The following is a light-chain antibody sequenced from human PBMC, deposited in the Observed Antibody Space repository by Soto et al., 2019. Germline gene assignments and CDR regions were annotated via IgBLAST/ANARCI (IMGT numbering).Light chain of an antibody. J-gene: IGKJ1*01. V-gene: IGKV3-20*01. CDR3: QQYGRSPTT. CDR2: GAS. Sequence: ELASTHCPPRLSFSRGQSCTSSVSSSQNFGSTYLAWYQQKRGQAPRFIIYGASSRATGIPDRFSGSGSGTDFTLTISSLEPEDFAVYYCQQYGRSPTTVGQGTKVYIK. CDR1: QNFGSTY.